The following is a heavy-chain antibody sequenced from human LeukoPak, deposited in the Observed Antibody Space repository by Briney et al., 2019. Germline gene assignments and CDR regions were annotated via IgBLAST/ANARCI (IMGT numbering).Heavy chain of an antibody. J-gene: IGHJ4*02. Sequence: SVKVSCKASGYTFTSYDINWVRQAPGQGLEWMGGIIPIFGTANYAQKFQGRVTITADKSTSTAYMELSSLRSEDTAVYYCASSGLAASPGGFDYWGQGTLVTVSS. V-gene: IGHV1-69*06. CDR1: GYTFTSYD. D-gene: IGHD6-6*01. CDR2: IIPIFGTA. CDR3: ASSGLAASPGGFDY.